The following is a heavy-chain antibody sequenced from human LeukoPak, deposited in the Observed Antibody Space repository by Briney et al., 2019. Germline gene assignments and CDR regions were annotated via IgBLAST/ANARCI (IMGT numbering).Heavy chain of an antibody. D-gene: IGHD2-15*01. CDR1: GFTFSNYV. CDR2: ISADVGGSK. V-gene: IGHV3-30*04. J-gene: IGHJ4*02. CDR3: AKSGLNRFDY. Sequence: GGSLRLSCAASGFTFSNYVLYWVRQAPGKGLKWVAVISADVGGSKYYGDCVKGRFTISRDNSKNTLYLQMNSLRAEDTAVYYCAKSGLNRFDYWGQGTLVTVSS.